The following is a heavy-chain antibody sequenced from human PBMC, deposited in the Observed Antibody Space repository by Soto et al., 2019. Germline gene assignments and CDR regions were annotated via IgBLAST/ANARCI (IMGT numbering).Heavy chain of an antibody. CDR3: AREGSLYNGYISNCADY. Sequence: EVQLVESGGGLVKPGGSLRLSCEASGFTFSSYSMIWVRQAPGKGLEWVSSISTTSSYIYYADSVKGRFTISRDNAKNSLYLLMNSLRAEDTAVYYCAREGSLYNGYISNCADYWGQGTLVTVSS. V-gene: IGHV3-21*01. D-gene: IGHD2-2*02. CDR1: GFTFSSYS. CDR2: ISTTSSYI. J-gene: IGHJ4*02.